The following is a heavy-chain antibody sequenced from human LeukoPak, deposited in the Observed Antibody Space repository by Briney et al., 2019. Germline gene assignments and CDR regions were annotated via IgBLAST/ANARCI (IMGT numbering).Heavy chain of an antibody. J-gene: IGHJ4*02. CDR3: ASSHYDPSRFDY. Sequence: SETLSLTCTVSGGSISSYYWSWIRQPPGKGLEWIGYIYTSGSTNYNPSLKSRVTISVDTSKNQFSLKLSSVTAADTAVYYCASSHYDPSRFDYWGQGTLVTVSS. D-gene: IGHD3-3*01. CDR1: GGSISSYY. V-gene: IGHV4-4*09. CDR2: IYTSGST.